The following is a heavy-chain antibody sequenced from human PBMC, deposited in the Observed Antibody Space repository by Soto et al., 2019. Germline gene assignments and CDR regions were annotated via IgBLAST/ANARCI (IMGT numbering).Heavy chain of an antibody. D-gene: IGHD6-13*01. Sequence: SETLCLTCAVSGGSISSGGYSWSWIRQPPGKGLEWIGYIYHSGSTYYNPSLKSRVTISVDRSKNQFSLKLSSVTAADTAVYYCARDRIAAAGGMDVWGQGTTVTVSS. CDR1: GGSISSGGYS. V-gene: IGHV4-30-2*01. CDR3: ARDRIAAAGGMDV. CDR2: IYHSGST. J-gene: IGHJ6*02.